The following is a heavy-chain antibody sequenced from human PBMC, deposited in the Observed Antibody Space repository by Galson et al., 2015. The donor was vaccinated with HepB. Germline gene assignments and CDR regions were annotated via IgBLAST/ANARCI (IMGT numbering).Heavy chain of an antibody. CDR1: GFTFRSSA. Sequence: PLNLYCAGSGFTFRSSAMSWARQGPVKGRERVSALCGSGGGSCYGDSVKGRFTISRDNSKNTLYLQMNSLRAEDTAVYYCAKGDRIAARRGYYYYYGMDVWGQGTTVTVSS. J-gene: IGHJ6*02. V-gene: IGHV3-23*01. D-gene: IGHD6-6*01. CDR2: LCGSGGGS. CDR3: AKGDRIAARRGYYYYYGMDV.